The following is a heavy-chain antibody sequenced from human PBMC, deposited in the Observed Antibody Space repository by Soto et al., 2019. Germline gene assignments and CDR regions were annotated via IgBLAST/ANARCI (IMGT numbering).Heavy chain of an antibody. V-gene: IGHV3-23*01. CDR1: GFTFSSYA. Sequence: PGGSLRLSCAASGFTFSSYAMSWVRQAPGKGLEWVSAISGSGGSTYYADSVEGRFTISRDNSKNTVYLQMNSLTAGDTALYYCAKATATGGGAFDICGQGTMVPVSS. CDR3: AKATATGGGAFDI. CDR2: ISGSGGST. J-gene: IGHJ3*02. D-gene: IGHD2-8*02.